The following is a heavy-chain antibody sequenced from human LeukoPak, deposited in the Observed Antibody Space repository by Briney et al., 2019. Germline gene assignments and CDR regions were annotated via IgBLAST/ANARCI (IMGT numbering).Heavy chain of an antibody. V-gene: IGHV7-4-1*02. CDR2: INTNTGNP. J-gene: IGHJ4*02. CDR1: GYTFTSFA. D-gene: IGHD5-12*01. Sequence: ASVRVSCKASGYTFTSFALNWVRQAPGQGLEWMGCINTNTGNPTYAQGFTGRFVFSLDTSVSTAYLQISSLKAEDTAMYYCARDEGGYDLSLGTFDYWGQGTLVTVSS. CDR3: ARDEGGYDLSLGTFDY.